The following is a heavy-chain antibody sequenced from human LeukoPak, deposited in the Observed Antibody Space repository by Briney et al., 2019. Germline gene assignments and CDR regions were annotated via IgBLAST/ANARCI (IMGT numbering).Heavy chain of an antibody. CDR3: AREAYITMVRGVNAFDI. Sequence: PSETLSLTCAVSGGSISSGGYSWSWIRQPPGKGLEWIGYIYYSGSTYYNPSLKSRVTISVDTSKNQFSLKLSSVTAADTAVYYCAREAYITMVRGVNAFDIWGQGTMVTVSS. D-gene: IGHD3-10*01. CDR1: GGSISSGGYS. CDR2: IYYSGST. V-gene: IGHV4-30-4*07. J-gene: IGHJ3*02.